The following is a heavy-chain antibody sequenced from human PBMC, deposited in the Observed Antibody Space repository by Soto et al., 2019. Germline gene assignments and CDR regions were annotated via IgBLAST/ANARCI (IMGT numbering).Heavy chain of an antibody. CDR3: ARVWFSYAQSTYYFDY. CDR2: ISAYNGNT. J-gene: IGHJ4*02. V-gene: IGHV1-18*01. CDR1: GYTFISYG. D-gene: IGHD3-10*01. Sequence: ASVKVSCKASGYTFISYGINWVRQAPGQGLEWMGWISAYNGNTNYAQKLQGRVTMTTDTSTSTAYMELRSLRSDDTAVYYCARVWFSYAQSTYYFDYWGQGTLVTVSS.